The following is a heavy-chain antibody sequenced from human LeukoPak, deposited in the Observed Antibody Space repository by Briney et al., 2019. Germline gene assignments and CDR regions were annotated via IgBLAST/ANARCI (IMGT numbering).Heavy chain of an antibody. D-gene: IGHD2-15*01. CDR1: GYTFTGYY. Sequence: EASVKVSCKASGYTFTGYYMHWVRQAPGQGLEWMGWINPNSGGTNYAQKFQGRVTMTRDTSISTAYMELSRLRSDDTVVYYCARSRIVVVVAQYAFDIWGQGTMVTVSS. V-gene: IGHV1-2*02. CDR3: ARSRIVVVVAQYAFDI. CDR2: INPNSGGT. J-gene: IGHJ3*02.